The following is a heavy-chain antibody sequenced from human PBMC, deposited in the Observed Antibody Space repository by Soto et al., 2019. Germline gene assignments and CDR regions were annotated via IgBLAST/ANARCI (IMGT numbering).Heavy chain of an antibody. CDR3: ARVRDSSSSYFDY. J-gene: IGHJ4*02. Sequence: GGSLRLSCAASGFTFSSYGMHWVRQAPGKGLEWVAVISYDGSNKYYADSVKGRSTISRDNSKNTLYLQMNSLRAEDTAVYYCARVRDSSSSYFDYWGQGALVTVSS. D-gene: IGHD6-6*01. CDR2: ISYDGSNK. V-gene: IGHV3-30*03. CDR1: GFTFSSYG.